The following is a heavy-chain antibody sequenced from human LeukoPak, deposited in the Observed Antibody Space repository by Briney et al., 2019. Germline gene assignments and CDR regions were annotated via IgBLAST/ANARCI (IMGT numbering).Heavy chain of an antibody. J-gene: IGHJ5*02. CDR3: ARTNSLLRRGMDWFDP. CDR2: VYSSGST. D-gene: IGHD3-22*01. V-gene: IGHV4-61*09. CDR1: GGSISSSSYY. Sequence: SETLSLTCTVSGGSISSSSYYWSWIRQPAGKRLEWIGHVYSSGSTNYNPSLKTRVTMSVDTSKNQFSLTLTSLTAADTAVYYCARTNSLLRRGMDWFDPWGQGTLVTVSS.